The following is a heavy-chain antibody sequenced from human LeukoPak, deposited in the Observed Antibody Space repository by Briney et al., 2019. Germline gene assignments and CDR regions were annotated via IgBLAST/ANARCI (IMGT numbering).Heavy chain of an antibody. Sequence: ASVKVSCKASGYTFTSYGISWVRQAPGQGLEWMGWISAYNGNTNYAQKLQGRVTMTTDTSTSTAYMELRSLRSDDTAVYYCARDSWYYDISTGYVDYWGQGTLVTVSS. V-gene: IGHV1-18*04. CDR2: ISAYNGNT. D-gene: IGHD3-9*01. J-gene: IGHJ4*02. CDR1: GYTFTSYG. CDR3: ARDSWYYDISTGYVDY.